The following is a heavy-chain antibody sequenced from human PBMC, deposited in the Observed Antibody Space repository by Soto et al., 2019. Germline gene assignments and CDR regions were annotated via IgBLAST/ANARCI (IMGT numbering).Heavy chain of an antibody. J-gene: IGHJ6*02. CDR3: ARDPPATRHGMDV. CDR1: GFTVSSNY. V-gene: IGHV3-53*01. Sequence: PGGSLRLSCAASGFTVSSNYMSWGRQAPGKGLEWVSVIYSGGSTYYAASVRGRFTISRDNSKNTLYLQMKSLRAEDTAVYYCARDPPATRHGMDVWGQGTTVTVSS. CDR2: IYSGGST.